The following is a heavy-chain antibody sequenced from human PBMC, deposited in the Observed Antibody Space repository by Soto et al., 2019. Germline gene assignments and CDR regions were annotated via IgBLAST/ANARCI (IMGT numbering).Heavy chain of an antibody. J-gene: IGHJ5*02. V-gene: IGHV4-39*01. CDR3: SSLLVGATYVYTFDL. D-gene: IGHD3-3*01. CDR2: IYYSGST. CDR1: GGSIRSSNYY. Sequence: SENLSLTCTVSGGSIRSSNYYWGWIRQPTGKGLEWIGSIYYSGSTYYNPSLKSRVTISVDTSKNQFSLKLSSVTAADTAVYYCSSLLVGATYVYTFDLCGQGTLVTVSS.